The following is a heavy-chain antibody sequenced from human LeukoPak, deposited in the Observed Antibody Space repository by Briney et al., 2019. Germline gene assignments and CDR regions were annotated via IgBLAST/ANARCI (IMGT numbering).Heavy chain of an antibody. CDR1: GYTFTSYG. CDR2: ISAYNGNT. Sequence: ASVKVSCKASGYTFTSYGISWVRQAPGQGLEGMGWISAYNGNTNYAQKLQGRVTMTTDTSTSTAYMAMRSLRSDDTAVNSCAREDGYSYESWGQGALVTVSS. D-gene: IGHD5-18*01. V-gene: IGHV1-18*01. CDR3: AREDGYSYES. J-gene: IGHJ5*02.